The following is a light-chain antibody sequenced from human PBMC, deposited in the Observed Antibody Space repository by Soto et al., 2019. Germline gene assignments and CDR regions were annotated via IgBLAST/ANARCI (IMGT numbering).Light chain of an antibody. V-gene: IGKV3-15*01. Sequence: EIVMTQSPVILSVSPFERATLSCRASQSVGTNLAWYQQKPGQAPRLLISGAATRATGIPARFSGRGSGTEFTLTVSSLQSEDFAVYYCQQYNNWPRTFGQGTKVDIK. J-gene: IGKJ1*01. CDR2: GAA. CDR1: QSVGTN. CDR3: QQYNNWPRT.